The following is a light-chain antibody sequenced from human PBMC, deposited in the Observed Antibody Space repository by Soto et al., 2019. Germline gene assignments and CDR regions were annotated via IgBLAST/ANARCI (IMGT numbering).Light chain of an antibody. CDR1: QSISGNY. CDR2: DTS. J-gene: IGKJ1*01. Sequence: EIVLTQSPGTLSLSPGERATLSCRASQSISGNYLQWYQQKPGEAPRLLIFDTSSRDSGTPDRFIGGGYGTDFTLTISRLEHEDFAVYYCQQCGTLPVTFGQGTKVDSK. V-gene: IGKV3-20*01. CDR3: QQCGTLPVT.